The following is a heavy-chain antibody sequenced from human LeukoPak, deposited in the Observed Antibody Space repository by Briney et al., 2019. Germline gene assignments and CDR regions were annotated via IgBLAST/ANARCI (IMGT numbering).Heavy chain of an antibody. CDR1: GFTFSSYD. CDR2: IGTAGDT. Sequence: PGGSLRLSCAASGFTFSSYDMHWVRQATGKGLEWVSAIGTAGDTYYPGSVKGRFTISRENAKNSLYLQMNSLRAEDTAVYYCARSGLELTPYGMDVWGQGTTATVSS. D-gene: IGHD1-7*01. J-gene: IGHJ6*02. CDR3: ARSGLELTPYGMDV. V-gene: IGHV3-13*01.